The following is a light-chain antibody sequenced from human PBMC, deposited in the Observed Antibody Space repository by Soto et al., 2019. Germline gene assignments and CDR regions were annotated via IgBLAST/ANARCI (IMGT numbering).Light chain of an antibody. V-gene: IGLV2-8*01. J-gene: IGLJ2*01. CDR2: EVS. CDR3: SSYAGSNNPVI. CDR1: SSDVGGYNY. Sequence: QSALTQPPSASGSPGQSVTISCTGTSSDVGGYNYVSWYQQHPGKAPKFLIFEVSRRPSGVPDRFSGSKSGNTASLTVSGLQADDDADYYCSSYAGSNNPVIFGGVTKLPVL.